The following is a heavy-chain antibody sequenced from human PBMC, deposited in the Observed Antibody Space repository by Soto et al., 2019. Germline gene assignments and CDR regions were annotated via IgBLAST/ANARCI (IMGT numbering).Heavy chain of an antibody. D-gene: IGHD5-12*01. Sequence: QVQLVQSGAEVKKPGASVKVSCKASGYTFTSCAMHWVRQAPGQRLEWMGWINAGNGNTNYAQKLQGRVTMTTDTSTSTAYMELRSLRSDDTAVYYCARDNRGSLWLRPIAFDIWGQGTMVTVSS. V-gene: IGHV1-3*01. CDR2: INAGNGNT. CDR3: ARDNRGSLWLRPIAFDI. J-gene: IGHJ3*02. CDR1: GYTFTSCA.